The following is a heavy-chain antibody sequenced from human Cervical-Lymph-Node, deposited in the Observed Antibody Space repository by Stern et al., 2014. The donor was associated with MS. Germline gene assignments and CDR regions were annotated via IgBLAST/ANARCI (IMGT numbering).Heavy chain of an antibody. Sequence: QVQLVESGPGLVKPSQTLSLTCSVSGGSMTNGGYYWSWIRQPPGKALEFIGYIYFNGPTYYNPSLRSRVILSVDTSQNRFSLKLNSVTAADTAVYYCARGPLASITMAWNFDPWGQGTLVTVSS. CDR1: GGSMTNGGYY. CDR2: IYFNGPT. D-gene: IGHD3-10*01. CDR3: ARGPLASITMAWNFDP. J-gene: IGHJ5*02. V-gene: IGHV4-31*03.